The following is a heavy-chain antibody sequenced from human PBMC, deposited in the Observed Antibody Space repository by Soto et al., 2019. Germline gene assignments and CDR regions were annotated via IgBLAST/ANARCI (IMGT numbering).Heavy chain of an antibody. Sequence: ASVKVSCKASGYTFTDYGINWVRQAPGQGPEWMGWISTYNGDTKYAQIFQGQVIISADRSISTAYLQWRSLKASDTAIYYCARQGRPYSGSGYYYGMDVWGQGTTVTVSS. CDR3: ARQGRPYSGSGYYYGMDV. CDR1: GYTFTDYG. V-gene: IGHV1-18*04. J-gene: IGHJ6*02. D-gene: IGHD6-6*01. CDR2: ISTYNGDT.